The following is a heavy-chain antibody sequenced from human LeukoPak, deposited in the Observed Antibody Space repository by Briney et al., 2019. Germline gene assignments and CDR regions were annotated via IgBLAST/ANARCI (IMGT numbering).Heavy chain of an antibody. CDR1: GYTFTSYG. D-gene: IGHD1-26*01. CDR2: IIPIFGTR. V-gene: IGHV1-69*05. Sequence: ASVKVSCKASGYTFTSYGISWVRQAPGQGLEWMGGIIPIFGTRNYAQKFQGRVTITTDESTSTVYMELSSLRSEDTAVYYCARLGSLDAFDIWGQGTMVTVSS. J-gene: IGHJ3*02. CDR3: ARLGSLDAFDI.